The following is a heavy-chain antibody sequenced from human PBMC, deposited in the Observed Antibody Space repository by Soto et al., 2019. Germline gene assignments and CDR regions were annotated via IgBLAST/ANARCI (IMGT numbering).Heavy chain of an antibody. J-gene: IGHJ4*02. D-gene: IGHD4-17*01. V-gene: IGHV3-21*01. Sequence: EVQLVESGGGLVKPGGSLRLSCAASGFTFSSYSMNWVRQAPGKGLEWVSSISSSSSYRYYADSVKGRFTISRDNAKNSLSLQMNSLTAEDMAVYYCARGGVTNYWGQGTLVTVSS. CDR1: GFTFSSYS. CDR3: ARGGVTNY. CDR2: ISSSSSYR.